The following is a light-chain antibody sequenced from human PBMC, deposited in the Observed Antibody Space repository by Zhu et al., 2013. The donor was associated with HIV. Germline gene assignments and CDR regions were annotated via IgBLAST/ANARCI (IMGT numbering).Light chain of an antibody. CDR3: QQYNSYPRT. J-gene: IGKJ1*01. Sequence: DIQMTQSPSTLSASVGDRVTITCRATHSISTWLAWYQQKPGKAPKLLIYRASGLESGVPSRFSGSGSGTEFTLTISSLQPDDFATYYCQQYNSYPRTFGQGTKVEIK. CDR1: HSISTW. CDR2: RAS. V-gene: IGKV1-5*03.